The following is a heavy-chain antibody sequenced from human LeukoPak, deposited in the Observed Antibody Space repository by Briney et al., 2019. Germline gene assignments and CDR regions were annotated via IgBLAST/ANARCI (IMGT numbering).Heavy chain of an antibody. Sequence: LEWMGWISGYNGNTDYAQKLQGRVTMTTDTSTRTAYMELRSLRSDDTAIYYYARDSGDFWGQGTPVTVSS. CDR2: ISGYNGNT. V-gene: IGHV1-18*01. J-gene: IGHJ4*02. CDR3: ARDSGDF.